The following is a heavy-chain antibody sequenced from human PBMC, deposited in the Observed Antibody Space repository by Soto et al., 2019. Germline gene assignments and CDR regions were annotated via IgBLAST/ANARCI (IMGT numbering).Heavy chain of an antibody. CDR1: GCSISSGGYY. CDR3: ARTPYSTSWYYFDF. Sequence: TLSLTCTVSGCSISSGGYYWSWIRQPPGKALEWLARIDWDDDKYYSTSLKTRLTISKDTSKNQVVLTMTNMDPADTATYYCARTPYSTSWYYFDFWGQGILVTVS. D-gene: IGHD2-2*01. CDR2: IDWDDDK. V-gene: IGHV2-70*11. J-gene: IGHJ4*02.